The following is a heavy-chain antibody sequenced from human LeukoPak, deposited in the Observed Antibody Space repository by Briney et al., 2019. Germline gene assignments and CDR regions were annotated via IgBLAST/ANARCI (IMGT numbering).Heavy chain of an antibody. CDR3: ARDGHGDYFDY. CDR2: ISSSSSYI. CDR1: GFTFSSYS. V-gene: IGHV3-21*01. J-gene: IGHJ4*02. D-gene: IGHD4-17*01. Sequence: GGSLRLSCAASGFTFSSYSMNWVRQAPGKGLEWVSSISSSSSYIYYADSVKGRFTISRDNAKNSLYLQMNSLRAENTAVYYCARDGHGDYFDYWGQGTLVTVSS.